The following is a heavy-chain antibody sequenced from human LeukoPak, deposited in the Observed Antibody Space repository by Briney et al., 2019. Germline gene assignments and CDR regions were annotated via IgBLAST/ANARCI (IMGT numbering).Heavy chain of an antibody. CDR3: ARVPTITLVRGVHYNWFDP. V-gene: IGHV3-30*03. J-gene: IGHJ5*02. D-gene: IGHD3-10*01. CDR1: GFTFSSYG. CDR2: ISYDGSNK. Sequence: PGGSLRLSCAASGFTFSSYGMHWVRQAPGKGLEWVAVISYDGSNKYYADSVKGRFTISRDNAKNTLYLQMNSLRAEDTAVYYCARVPTITLVRGVHYNWFDPWGQGTLVTVSS.